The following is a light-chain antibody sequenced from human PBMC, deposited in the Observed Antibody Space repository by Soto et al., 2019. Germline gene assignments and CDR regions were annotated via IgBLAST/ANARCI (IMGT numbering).Light chain of an antibody. CDR3: SSYGGSSNLV. V-gene: IGLV2-8*01. CDR1: SSDVGGYNY. Sequence: QSALTQPPSASGSPGQSVTISCTGTSSDVGGYNYVSWYQHHPGKAPKLMIYEVTKRPSGVPDRFSGSKSGNTASLTVSGLQAEDEADYYCSSYGGSSNLVFGGGTKLTVL. J-gene: IGLJ2*01. CDR2: EVT.